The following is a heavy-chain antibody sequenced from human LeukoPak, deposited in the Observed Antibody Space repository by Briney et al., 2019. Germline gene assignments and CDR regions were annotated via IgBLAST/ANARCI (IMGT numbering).Heavy chain of an antibody. CDR3: ARSVSPSDY. J-gene: IGHJ4*02. CDR2: IYYSGST. D-gene: IGHD5/OR15-5a*01. CDR1: GGSISSYY. V-gene: IGHV4-59*01. Sequence: PSETLSLTCTVSGGSISSYYWSWIRQPPGKGLEWIGYIYYSGSTNYNPSLKSRVTISVDTSKNQFSLKLSSMTAADTAVYYCARSVSPSDYWGQGTLVTVSS.